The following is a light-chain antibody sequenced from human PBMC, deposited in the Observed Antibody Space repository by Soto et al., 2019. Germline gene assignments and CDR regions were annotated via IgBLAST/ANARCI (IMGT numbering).Light chain of an antibody. CDR1: QSVLYSSNNKNY. J-gene: IGKJ1*01. Sequence: DIVMTQSPDSLDVSLGERATINCKSSQSVLYSSNNKNYLAWYQQKPGQPPKLLIYWASTRESGVPDRFSGSGSGTVFTLTISSLQAEDVAVYYCQQYYRPWTFGQGTKVEIK. CDR3: QQYYRPWT. CDR2: WAS. V-gene: IGKV4-1*01.